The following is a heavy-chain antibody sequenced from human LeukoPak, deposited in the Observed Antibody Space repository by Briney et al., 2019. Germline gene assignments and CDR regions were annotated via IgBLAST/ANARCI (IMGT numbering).Heavy chain of an antibody. CDR2: TYHSGST. V-gene: IGHV4-39*07. Sequence: SETLSLTCTVSGGSISSSSYYWGWIRQPPGKGLEWIGSTYHSGSTYYNPSLKSRVTISVDRSKNQFSLKLSSVTAADTAVYYCARVTRQQLFDYWGQGTLVTVSS. J-gene: IGHJ4*02. CDR1: GGSISSSSYY. D-gene: IGHD6-13*01. CDR3: ARVTRQQLFDY.